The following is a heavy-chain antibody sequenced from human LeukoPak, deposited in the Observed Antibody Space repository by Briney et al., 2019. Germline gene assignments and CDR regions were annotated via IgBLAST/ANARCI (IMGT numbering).Heavy chain of an antibody. CDR3: ARVDTAAALVWFDP. Sequence: SETLSLTCAVYGGSFSGYYWSWIRQPPGKGLEWIGEINHSGSTNYNPSLKSRVTISVDTSKNQFSLKLSSVTAADTAVYYCARVDTAAALVWFDPWGQGTLVTVSS. V-gene: IGHV4-34*01. CDR2: INHSGST. D-gene: IGHD6-13*01. CDR1: GGSFSGYY. J-gene: IGHJ5*02.